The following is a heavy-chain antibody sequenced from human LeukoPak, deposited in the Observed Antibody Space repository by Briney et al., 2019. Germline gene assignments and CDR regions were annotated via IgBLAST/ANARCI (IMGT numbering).Heavy chain of an antibody. CDR2: ICHSGST. CDR3: ARADYGDYDLRPEYFQH. J-gene: IGHJ1*01. D-gene: IGHD4-17*01. V-gene: IGHV4-38-2*02. Sequence: SETLSLTCTVSGFSISSGDYWGWVRQPPGKGLEWIGSICHSGSTYYNPSLKSRVTISVDKSKNQFSLNLSSVTATDTAVYYCARADYGDYDLRPEYFQHWGQGTLVTVSS. CDR1: GFSISSGDY.